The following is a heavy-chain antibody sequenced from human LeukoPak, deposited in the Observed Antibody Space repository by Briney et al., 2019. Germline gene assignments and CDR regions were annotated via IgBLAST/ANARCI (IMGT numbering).Heavy chain of an antibody. V-gene: IGHV3-74*01. CDR2: INSDGSDT. CDR1: GFTFSSYS. D-gene: IGHD6-13*01. J-gene: IGHJ4*02. Sequence: GGSLRLSCAASGFTFSSYSMNWVRQAPGKGLEWVSRINSDGSDTIYADAVKGRFTISRDNAKNSLYLQMNRLRAEDTAVYYCARREGGIAAASDYWGQGTLVTVSS. CDR3: ARREGGIAAASDY.